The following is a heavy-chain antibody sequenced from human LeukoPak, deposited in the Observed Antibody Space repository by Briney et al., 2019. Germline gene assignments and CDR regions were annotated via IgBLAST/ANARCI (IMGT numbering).Heavy chain of an antibody. CDR2: ISYDGSNK. J-gene: IGHJ6*03. CDR3: ARIAYADEGMDV. D-gene: IGHD2-21*01. V-gene: IGHV3-30-3*01. CDR1: GFTFSSYA. Sequence: PGGSLRLSCAASGFTFSSYAMHWVRQAPGKGLEWVAVISYDGSNKYYADSVKGRFTISRDNSKNTLYLQMNSLRAEDTAVYYCARIAYADEGMDVWGKGTTVTVSS.